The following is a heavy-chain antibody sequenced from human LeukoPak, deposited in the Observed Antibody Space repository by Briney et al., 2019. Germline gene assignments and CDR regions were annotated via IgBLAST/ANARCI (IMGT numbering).Heavy chain of an antibody. CDR1: GFIFRNYG. CDR3: ARDDSGSSPNYFGN. CDR2: ISSTSTFI. Sequence: GGSLRLSCVASGFIFRNYGMNWVRQAPGKGLEWVSYISSTSTFIYYADSVKGRFTISRDNAKNSLYLQMNDLRAEDTAVFYCARDDSGSSPNYFGNWGQGTLVTVSS. V-gene: IGHV3-48*01. D-gene: IGHD1-26*01. J-gene: IGHJ4*02.